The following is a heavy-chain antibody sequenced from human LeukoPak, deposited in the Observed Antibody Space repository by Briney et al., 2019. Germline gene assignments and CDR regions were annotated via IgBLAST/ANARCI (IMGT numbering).Heavy chain of an antibody. D-gene: IGHD4-17*01. CDR1: VFSFTAYA. V-gene: IGHV3-21*01. Sequence: PGGPLRLYCEASVFSFTAYAMTWVRQAPGEGLEWVSSISGSGSSIYYADSLKGRFTISRDNAKNSLYLQMNSLRAEDTAVYYCSRDNADYGDHDYWGQGTLVTVSS. CDR3: SRDNADYGDHDY. J-gene: IGHJ4*02. CDR2: ISGSGSSI.